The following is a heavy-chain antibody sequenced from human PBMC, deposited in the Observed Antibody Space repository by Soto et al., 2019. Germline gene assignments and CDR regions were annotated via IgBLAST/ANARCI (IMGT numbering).Heavy chain of an antibody. V-gene: IGHV3-7*05. J-gene: IGHJ3*02. CDR2: INRDGTEK. CDR1: GFTFNAYW. Sequence: EVQLVESGGGLVQPGGSLRLSCAASGFTFNAYWMTWVRQAPGKGLEWVANINRDGTEKNYVDSVKGRFTVSRDNAKNSLHLQMYSLRAEDTAVYYCVRDRTEYGSYGSSYYDVCDIWGQGTKVTVSS. D-gene: IGHD3-22*01. CDR3: VRDRTEYGSYGSSYYDVCDI.